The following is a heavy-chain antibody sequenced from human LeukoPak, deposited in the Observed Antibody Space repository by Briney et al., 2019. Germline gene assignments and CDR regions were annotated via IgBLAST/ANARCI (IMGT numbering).Heavy chain of an antibody. V-gene: IGHV5-51*01. CDR1: GYSFTSYW. D-gene: IGHD3-10*01. Sequence: GESLNISCKGSGYSFTSYWIGWVRQMPGKGLEWMGIIYPGDSDTRYSPSFQGQVTISADKSISTAYLQWSSLKASDTAMYYCARHGTYYYGSGSKAPLDYWGQGTLVTVSS. J-gene: IGHJ4*02. CDR2: IYPGDSDT. CDR3: ARHGTYYYGSGSKAPLDY.